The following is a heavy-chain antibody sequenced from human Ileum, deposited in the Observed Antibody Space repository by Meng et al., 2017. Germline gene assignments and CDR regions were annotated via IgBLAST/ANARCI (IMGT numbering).Heavy chain of an antibody. Sequence: LLQAGPVMGKHTQTLSLTLAVPGGSVSSNIAAWNWIRQSPLRGREWLGRTYYRSKWYSEYAVSVKSRISITPDTSKNQFSLQMNSVTPEDTAVYYCASGSGSLDYWGPGTLVTVSS. V-gene: IGHV6-1*01. CDR3: ASGSGSLDY. CDR2: TYYRSKWYS. J-gene: IGHJ4*02. CDR1: GGSVSSNIAA. D-gene: IGHD3-3*01.